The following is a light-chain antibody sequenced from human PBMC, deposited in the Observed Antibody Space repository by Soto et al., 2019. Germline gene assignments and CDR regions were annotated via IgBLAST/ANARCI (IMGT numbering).Light chain of an antibody. CDR3: SSYTNSGTHV. V-gene: IGLV2-14*01. CDR2: EVS. CDR1: SSDVGAYIY. Sequence: QSVLTQPASVSGSPGQSITISCTGTSSDVGAYIYVSWYQQHPGKAPKVMIYEVSNRPSGVSNRFSGSKSGNTASLTISGIQAEDEADYYCSSYTNSGTHVFGTGTKLTVL. J-gene: IGLJ1*01.